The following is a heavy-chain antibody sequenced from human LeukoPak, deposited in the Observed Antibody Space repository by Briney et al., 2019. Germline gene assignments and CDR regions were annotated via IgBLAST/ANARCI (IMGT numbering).Heavy chain of an antibody. CDR2: IWYGGSNK. V-gene: IGHV3-33*01. Sequence: PGGSLRLSCAASGITFSSFGMHWVRQAPGEGLEWVAFIWYGGSNKYYADSVKGRFTISRDNSKNTLYLQMNSLRVEDTAVYYCARDGTVSAGPFDPWGQGTLVTVSS. D-gene: IGHD1/OR15-1a*01. J-gene: IGHJ5*02. CDR1: GITFSSFG. CDR3: ARDGTVSAGPFDP.